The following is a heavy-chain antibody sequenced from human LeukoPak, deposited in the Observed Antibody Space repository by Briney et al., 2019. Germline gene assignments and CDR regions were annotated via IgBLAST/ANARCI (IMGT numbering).Heavy chain of an antibody. CDR3: ATVFSGYYYSYFDY. CDR2: MNPNSGNT. V-gene: IGHV1-8*02. Sequence: ASVKVSCKASGYTFTSYDINWVRQATGQGLEWMGWMNPNSGNTGYAQKFQGRVTMTEDTSTDTAYMELSSLRSEDTAVYYCATVFSGYYYSYFDYWGQGTLVTVSS. CDR1: GYTFTSYD. J-gene: IGHJ4*02. D-gene: IGHD3-22*01.